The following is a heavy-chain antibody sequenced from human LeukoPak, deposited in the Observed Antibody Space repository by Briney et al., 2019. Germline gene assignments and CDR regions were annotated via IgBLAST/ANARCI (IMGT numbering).Heavy chain of an antibody. V-gene: IGHV5-51*01. J-gene: IGHJ5*02. Sequence: GASLQISCQGSGSLFTSYWIGWGRPPGGERLELMGIIYPGDSDTRYRPSFQGKITISADKSISTAYLQWSSLKAADTAMYYCARLRYCTGGSCYSPLAWFDPWGQGTLVTVSS. CDR2: IYPGDSDT. D-gene: IGHD2-15*01. CDR1: GSLFTSYW. CDR3: ARLRYCTGGSCYSPLAWFDP.